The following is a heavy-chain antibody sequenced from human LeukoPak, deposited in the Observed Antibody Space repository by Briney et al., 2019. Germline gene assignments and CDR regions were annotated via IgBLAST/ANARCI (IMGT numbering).Heavy chain of an antibody. CDR3: ARDQRYSSDHYTNWFDP. CDR2: IIPILGIA. Sequence: GSSVKVSCKASGGTFSSYAISWVRQAPGQGLEWMGRIIPILGIANYAQKFQGRVTITADKSTSTAYMELSSLRSEDTAVYYCARDQRYSSDHYTNWFDPWGQGTLVTVSS. D-gene: IGHD6-25*01. J-gene: IGHJ5*02. CDR1: GGTFSSYA. V-gene: IGHV1-69*04.